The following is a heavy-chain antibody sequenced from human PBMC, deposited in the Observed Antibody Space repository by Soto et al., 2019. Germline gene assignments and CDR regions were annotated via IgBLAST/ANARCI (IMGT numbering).Heavy chain of an antibody. CDR3: AREGQQLVFSAFDI. V-gene: IGHV3-21*01. Sequence: GGSLRLSCAASGFTFSSYSMNWVRQAPGKGLEWVSSISSSSSYIYYADSVKGRFTISRDNAKNSLYLQMNSLRAEDTAVYYCAREGQQLVFSAFDIWGQGTMVTVSS. CDR2: ISSSSSYI. D-gene: IGHD6-13*01. J-gene: IGHJ3*02. CDR1: GFTFSSYS.